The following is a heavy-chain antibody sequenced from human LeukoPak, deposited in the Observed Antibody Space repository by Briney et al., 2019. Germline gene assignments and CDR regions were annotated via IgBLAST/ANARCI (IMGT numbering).Heavy chain of an antibody. Sequence: GGSLRLSCAASGFTVSSNYMSWVRQAPGKGLEWVSGIYSNGNTYYADPVKGRFTISRDNSKSTLYLQMNSLRVEDTAVYYCGSSTFHYYYHGMGVWGQGATVTVSS. CDR3: GSSTFHYYYHGMGV. D-gene: IGHD2/OR15-2a*01. CDR2: IYSNGNT. V-gene: IGHV3-53*01. CDR1: GFTVSSNY. J-gene: IGHJ6*02.